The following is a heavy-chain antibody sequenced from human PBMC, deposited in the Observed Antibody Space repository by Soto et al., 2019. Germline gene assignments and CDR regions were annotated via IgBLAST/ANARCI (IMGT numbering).Heavy chain of an antibody. Sequence: GGSLRLSCAASGFTFSTYSMNWVRQAPGKGLQWISYISSSSSTIHYADSVKGRFTISRDNAKNSLYLQMNSLRDEDTAVYYCARPTPWELQYAFDIRGQGTMVTVSS. V-gene: IGHV3-48*02. D-gene: IGHD1-26*01. J-gene: IGHJ3*02. CDR3: ARPTPWELQYAFDI. CDR2: ISSSSSTI. CDR1: GFTFSTYS.